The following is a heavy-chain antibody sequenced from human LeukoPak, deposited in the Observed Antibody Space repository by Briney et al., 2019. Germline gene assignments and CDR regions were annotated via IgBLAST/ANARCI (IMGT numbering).Heavy chain of an antibody. Sequence: GGSLRLSCAAFRFTFSDYEMNWVRQAPGKGLEWISYSDSRGSAIHYADSVRGRFTISRDNAKNSVYLQMNSLRDDDTAIYYCARGVGRAHYYYYMDVWGKGATVTVSS. CDR1: RFTFSDYE. CDR2: SDSRGSAI. CDR3: ARGVGRAHYYYYMDV. D-gene: IGHD1-26*01. J-gene: IGHJ6*03. V-gene: IGHV3-48*03.